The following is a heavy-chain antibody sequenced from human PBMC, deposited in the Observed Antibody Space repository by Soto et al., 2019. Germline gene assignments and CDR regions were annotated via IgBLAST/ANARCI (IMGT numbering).Heavy chain of an antibody. CDR2: ISGSGGST. CDR3: SRDGTTILGAVIVSDY. Sequence: GGSLRLSCAASGFTFSSYAMSWVRQAPGKGLEWVSAISGSGGSTYYADSVKGRFTISRDNAKNSLYLQMNSLRADDTAVYYCSRDGTTILGAVIVSDYWRQGTLVTVSS. V-gene: IGHV3-23*01. J-gene: IGHJ4*02. D-gene: IGHD3-3*01. CDR1: GFTFSSYA.